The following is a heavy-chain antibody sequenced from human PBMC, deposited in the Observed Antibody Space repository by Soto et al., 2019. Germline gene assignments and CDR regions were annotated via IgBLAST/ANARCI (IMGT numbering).Heavy chain of an antibody. CDR3: ARMGGSFLDS. Sequence: QVQLVQSGAEVKKPGSSVKVSYKASGGTFSSYAITWVRQAPGQGLDWMGEIIPIFGATNFAQKFQGRVTITADKSTTTAYMELSSLTSEDTAVYYCARMGGSFLDSWGQGTLVTVSS. J-gene: IGHJ5*01. CDR2: IIPIFGAT. V-gene: IGHV1-69*06. CDR1: GGTFSSYA. D-gene: IGHD1-26*01.